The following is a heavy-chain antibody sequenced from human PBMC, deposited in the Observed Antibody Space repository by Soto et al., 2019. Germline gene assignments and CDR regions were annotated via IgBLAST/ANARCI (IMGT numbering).Heavy chain of an antibody. J-gene: IGHJ5*02. V-gene: IGHV4-59*01. CDR1: GGSISSYY. CDR3: AGSYYYGSGSEDSNWFDP. CDR2: IYYSGST. D-gene: IGHD3-10*01. Sequence: SETLSLTCTVSGGSISSYYWSWIRQPPGKGLEWIGYIYYSGSTNYNPSLKSRVIISVDTSKNQFSLKLSSVTAADTAVYYCAGSYYYGSGSEDSNWFDPWGQGTLVTVSS.